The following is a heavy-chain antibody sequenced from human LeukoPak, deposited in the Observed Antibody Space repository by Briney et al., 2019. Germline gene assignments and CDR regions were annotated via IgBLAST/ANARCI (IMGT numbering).Heavy chain of an antibody. Sequence: GGSLRLSCAASGFTFSSYWMHWVRQAPGKGLVWVSRINSDGSSTSYADSVKGRFTISRYNAKNTLYLQMNSLRAEDTAVYYCARDPHYDFWSGYYNWFDPWGQGTLVTVSS. V-gene: IGHV3-74*01. CDR1: GFTFSSYW. D-gene: IGHD3-3*01. J-gene: IGHJ5*02. CDR2: INSDGSST. CDR3: ARDPHYDFWSGYYNWFDP.